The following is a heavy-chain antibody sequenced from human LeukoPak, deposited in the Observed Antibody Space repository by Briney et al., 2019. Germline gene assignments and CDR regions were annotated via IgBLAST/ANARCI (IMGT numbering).Heavy chain of an antibody. D-gene: IGHD4-17*01. J-gene: IGHJ4*02. CDR2: MNPNSGNT. CDR1: GYTFSSYD. CDR3: ARGDFGDYFLDY. Sequence: VSVKVSCKASGYTFSSYDINWVRQAAGQGLEWMGWMNPNSGNTDYAQRFQGRVTMTRNTSISTAYMELSSLRSEDTAVYYCARGDFGDYFLDYWGQGTLVTVSS. V-gene: IGHV1-8*01.